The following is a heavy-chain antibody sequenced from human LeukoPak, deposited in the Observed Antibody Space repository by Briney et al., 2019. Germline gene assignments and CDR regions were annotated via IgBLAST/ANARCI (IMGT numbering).Heavy chain of an antibody. CDR2: INPKSGGT. D-gene: IGHD6-13*01. CDR1: GYTVTDYY. Sequence: ASVKVSCKAPGYTVTDYYIHWVRQAPGQGLEWMGWINPKSGGTSYSQKFLGRVTMTRDTSINTAYMEMSSLRSDDTAVYYCARGGSNWYGEMSDYWGQGTLVTVSS. CDR3: ARGGSNWYGEMSDY. V-gene: IGHV1-2*02. J-gene: IGHJ4*02.